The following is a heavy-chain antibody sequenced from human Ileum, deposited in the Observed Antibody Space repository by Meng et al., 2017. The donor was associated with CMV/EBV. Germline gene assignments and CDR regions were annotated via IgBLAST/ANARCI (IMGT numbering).Heavy chain of an antibody. V-gene: IGHV4-31*03. CDR1: GGSISSGGYY. Sequence: SETLSLTCTVSGGSISSGGYYWSWIRQHPGKGLEWIGYIYYSGSTYYNPSLKSRVTISVDTSKNQFSLKLSSVTAADTAVYYCARANPMLDYYYYGMDVWGQGTTVTVSS. CDR3: ARANPMLDYYYYGMDV. J-gene: IGHJ6*02. CDR2: IYYSGST. D-gene: IGHD2-8*01.